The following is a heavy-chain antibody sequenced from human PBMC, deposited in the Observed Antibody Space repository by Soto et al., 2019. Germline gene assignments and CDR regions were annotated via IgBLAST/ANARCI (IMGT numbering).Heavy chain of an antibody. D-gene: IGHD2-15*01. V-gene: IGHV3-30*18. CDR3: AKDPREYSSFFYNWFDS. Sequence: PGGSLRLSCAASGFTFSSCGMHWVRQAPGKGQEWVAVISYDGGNKYYGDSVKGRFTISRDNSKNTLYLQMNSLRAEDTAVYYCAKDPREYSSFFYNWFDSWCQGTLVTVSS. J-gene: IGHJ5*01. CDR1: GFTFSSCG. CDR2: ISYDGGNK.